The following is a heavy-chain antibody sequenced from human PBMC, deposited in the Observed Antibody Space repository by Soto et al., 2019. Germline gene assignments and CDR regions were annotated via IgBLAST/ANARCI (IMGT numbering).Heavy chain of an antibody. V-gene: IGHV2-5*01. J-gene: IGHJ4*02. CDR1: GFSLSTRGVG. CDR3: AHRHMAAPVWPY. CDR2: IYWNDDK. Sequence: SGPTLVNPTQTLTLTCTFSGFSLSTRGVGVGWIRQPPGKALEWLALIYWNDDKRFSPSLKSRLTITKDTSKNQVVLTMTNMDPVDTATYYCAHRHMAAPVWPYWGQGTLVTVSS. D-gene: IGHD6-13*01.